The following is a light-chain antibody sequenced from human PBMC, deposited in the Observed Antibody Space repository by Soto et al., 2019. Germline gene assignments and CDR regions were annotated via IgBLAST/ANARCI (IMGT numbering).Light chain of an antibody. Sequence: DIQMTQSPSSLSASVGDRVTITCRASQSINTYLNWYQQKPGKAPNLLIYAASNLQSGVTSRFSGSGSVTDFTLTISSLQAEDIATYYRQQSYGTPKYTFGQGTKLEIK. J-gene: IGKJ2*01. CDR2: AAS. CDR3: QQSYGTPKYT. CDR1: QSINTY. V-gene: IGKV1-39*01.